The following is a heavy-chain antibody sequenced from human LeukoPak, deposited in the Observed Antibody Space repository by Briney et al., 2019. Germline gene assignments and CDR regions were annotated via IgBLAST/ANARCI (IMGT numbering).Heavy chain of an antibody. J-gene: IGHJ4*02. V-gene: IGHV1-69*01. D-gene: IGHD5-24*01. CDR2: IIPIFGTA. Sequence: SVKVSRKASGGTFSSYAISWVRQAPGQGLEWMGGIIPIFGTANYAQKFQGRVTITADESTSTAYMELSSLRSEDTAVYYCASRGDGYIDYWGQGTLVTVSS. CDR3: ASRGDGYIDY. CDR1: GGTFSSYA.